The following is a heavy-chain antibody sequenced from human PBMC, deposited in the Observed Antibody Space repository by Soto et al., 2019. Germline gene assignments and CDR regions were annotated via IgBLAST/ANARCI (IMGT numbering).Heavy chain of an antibody. CDR1: GSTFSSYA. Sequence: PGGSLRLSCAASGSTFSSYAMSWVRQAPGKGLEWVSAISGSGGSTYYADSVKGRFTISRDNSKNTLYLQMNSLRAEDTAVYYCAKDRQATTNNFDYWGQGTLVTVSS. D-gene: IGHD1-26*01. V-gene: IGHV3-23*01. CDR2: ISGSGGST. CDR3: AKDRQATTNNFDY. J-gene: IGHJ4*02.